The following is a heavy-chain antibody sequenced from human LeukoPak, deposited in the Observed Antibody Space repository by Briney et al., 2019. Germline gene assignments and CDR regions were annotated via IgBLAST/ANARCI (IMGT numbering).Heavy chain of an antibody. CDR2: IHTSGTT. V-gene: IGHV4-4*07. CDR3: VSMASGSFVY. J-gene: IGHJ4*02. Sequence: PSETLSLTCTVSGGSISSYYWSWIRQPAGKGLEWIGRIHTSGTTNYNPSLKSRVAMSVDTSKNQFSLQVSPVTAADTAVYYCVSMASGSFVYWGQGTLVTVSS. CDR1: GGSISSYY. D-gene: IGHD3-10*01.